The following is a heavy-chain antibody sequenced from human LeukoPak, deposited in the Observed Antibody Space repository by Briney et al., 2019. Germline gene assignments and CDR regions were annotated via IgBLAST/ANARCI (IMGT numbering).Heavy chain of an antibody. Sequence: GGSLRLSCVTSGFTFSQYWMTWVRQAPGKGLEWVANIQRDGRDNNYVDSVKGRFTISRDNAKNSLYLQMNSLRAEDTAVYYCAREITVDDILDHWYFDLWGRGTLVTVSS. CDR1: GFTFSQYW. V-gene: IGHV3-7*03. CDR3: AREITVDDILDHWYFDL. D-gene: IGHD3-9*01. CDR2: IQRDGRDN. J-gene: IGHJ2*01.